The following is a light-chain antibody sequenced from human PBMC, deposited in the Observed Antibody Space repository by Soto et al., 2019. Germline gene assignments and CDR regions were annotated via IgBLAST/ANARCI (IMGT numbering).Light chain of an antibody. CDR3: QSYDDSLSGWV. CDR2: EVS. Sequence: QSALTQPASVSGSPGQSITISCIGTSSDVGGYNYVSWYQQHPGKAPKLMIYEVSNRPSGVSNRFSGSKSGNTASLTISGLQAEDEADYYCQSYDDSLSGWVFGGGTKVTVL. V-gene: IGLV2-14*01. CDR1: SSDVGGYNY. J-gene: IGLJ3*02.